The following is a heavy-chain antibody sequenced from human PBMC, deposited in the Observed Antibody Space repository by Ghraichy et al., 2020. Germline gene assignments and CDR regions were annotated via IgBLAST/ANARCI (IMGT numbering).Heavy chain of an antibody. V-gene: IGHV3-30*18. CDR1: GFAFRNFG. D-gene: IGHD2-21*01. CDR2: ISDDGSIE. J-gene: IGHJ6*04. CDR3: AKERELAVVIGTRYYYYGMDV. Sequence: GGSLRLSCAASGFAFRNFGMHWVRQAPGKGLEWVAFISDDGSIEYSADSVKGRFIISRDNSDNRLYLQVNSLRPEDTAVYYCAKERELAVVIGTRYYYYGMDVWGEGTTVIVSS.